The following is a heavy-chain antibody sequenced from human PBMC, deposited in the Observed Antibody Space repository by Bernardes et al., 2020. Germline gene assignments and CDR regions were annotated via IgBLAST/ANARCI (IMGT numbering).Heavy chain of an antibody. V-gene: IGHV4-61*01. Sequence: TESLSLTCTVSGGSVSSGSYYWRWFLQPPGKGLEWIGYVYYSGITNYNPSLKSRVTISVDTSKNQFSLKLSSVTAADTAVYYCAREVSIVVVPSSSFYYYYMDVWGKGTTVTVSS. D-gene: IGHD2-2*01. CDR2: VYYSGIT. CDR1: GGSVSSGSYY. J-gene: IGHJ6*03. CDR3: AREVSIVVVPSSSFYYYYMDV.